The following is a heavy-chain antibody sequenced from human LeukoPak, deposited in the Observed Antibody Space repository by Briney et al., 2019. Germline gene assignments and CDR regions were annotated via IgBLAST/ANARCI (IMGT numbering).Heavy chain of an antibody. CDR3: AKDGQLVLFPRY. CDR1: GFTFSSYA. CDR2: ISGSGGST. D-gene: IGHD6-13*01. V-gene: IGHV3-23*01. J-gene: IGHJ4*02. Sequence: NPGGSLRLSCAASGFTFSSYAMSWFRQAPGKGLDWVSAISGSGGSTYYADSVKGRFTISRDNSKNTLYLQMNSLRAEDTAVYYCAKDGQLVLFPRYWGQGTLVTVSS.